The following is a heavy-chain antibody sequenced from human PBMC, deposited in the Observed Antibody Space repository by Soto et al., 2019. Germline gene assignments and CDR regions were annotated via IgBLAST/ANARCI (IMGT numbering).Heavy chain of an antibody. CDR3: AASCVGCGGFNYYGMDV. J-gene: IGHJ6*02. V-gene: IGHV4-31*03. CDR1: GGSISSGGYY. D-gene: IGHD2-21*01. CDR2: IYYSGST. Sequence: SETLSLTCTVSGGSISSGGYYWSWIRQHPGKGLEWIGYIYYSGSTYYNPSLKSRVTISVDTSKNQFSLKLSSVTAADTAVYYCAASCVGCGGFNYYGMDVWGQGTAVTVSS.